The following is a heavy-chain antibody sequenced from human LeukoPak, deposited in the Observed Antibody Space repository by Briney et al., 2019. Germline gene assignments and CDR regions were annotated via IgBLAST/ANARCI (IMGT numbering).Heavy chain of an antibody. CDR1: GYTFTGYY. CDR2: INTNTGNP. Sequence: ASVKVSCKASGYTFTGYYMHWVRQAPGQGLEWMGWINTNTGNPTYAQGFTGRFVFSLDTSVSTAYLQISSLKAEDTAVYYCARCTPGLTGWYFSYYYYYYYMDVWGKGTPVTVSS. D-gene: IGHD6-19*01. CDR3: ARCTPGLTGWYFSYYYYYYYMDV. V-gene: IGHV7-4-1*02. J-gene: IGHJ6*03.